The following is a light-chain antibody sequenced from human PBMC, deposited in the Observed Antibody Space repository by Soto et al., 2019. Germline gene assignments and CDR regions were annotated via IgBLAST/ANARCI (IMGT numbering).Light chain of an antibody. Sequence: QSALPQPASVSGSPGQSITISCTGTSSDIGGYKYVSWYQQHPGKAPKLMIYDVSNRPSGVSNRFSGSKSGNTATLTISGLQCEDEAEYYCSSYTGGSTYVFGTGTKVTVL. CDR1: SSDIGGYKY. J-gene: IGLJ1*01. CDR3: SSYTGGSTYV. V-gene: IGLV2-14*01. CDR2: DVS.